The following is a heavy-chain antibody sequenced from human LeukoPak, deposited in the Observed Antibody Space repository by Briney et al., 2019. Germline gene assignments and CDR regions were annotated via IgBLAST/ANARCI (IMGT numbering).Heavy chain of an antibody. V-gene: IGHV3-66*01. CDR3: AREGQRGIYALDI. Sequence: GGSLRLSCAASGLTVSDNYMSWVRHLPGKGLEWISVLHSGGTTKYADSVKGRFTISRDESNNTLFLQMDNLGVEDTAGYYCAREGQRGIYALDIWGQGTLVTVSS. D-gene: IGHD3-10*01. CDR2: LHSGGTT. J-gene: IGHJ3*02. CDR1: GLTVSDNY.